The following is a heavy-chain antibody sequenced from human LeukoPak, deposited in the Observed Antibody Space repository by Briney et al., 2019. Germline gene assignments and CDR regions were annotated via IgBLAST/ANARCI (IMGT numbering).Heavy chain of an antibody. Sequence: LSLTCTVSGGSISSGGYYWSWIRQHPGKGLEWVSSIRGESDYIYYRDSVKGRFTISRDNAKNSLYLQMNRLRVEDTAVYFCVREHYDFFLDYWGQGTLVTVSS. CDR2: IRGESDYI. D-gene: IGHD3-3*01. CDR1: GGSISSGGYY. V-gene: IGHV3-21*06. J-gene: IGHJ4*02. CDR3: VREHYDFFLDY.